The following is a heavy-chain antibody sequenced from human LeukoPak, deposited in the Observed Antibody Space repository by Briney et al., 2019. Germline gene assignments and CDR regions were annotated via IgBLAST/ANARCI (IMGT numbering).Heavy chain of an antibody. J-gene: IGHJ4*02. V-gene: IGHV3-23*01. CDR2: ISSSGNT. Sequence: GGSPRLSCAASGFTFSRSAMTWVRQTPGKGLDWVSSISSSGNTYYADSVKGRFTISRDNSKNMLYLQMNSLRAEDTAVYYCVKGRISEDGLDFWGQGTLVTVSP. CDR3: VKGRISEDGLDF. D-gene: IGHD6-13*01. CDR1: GFTFSRSA.